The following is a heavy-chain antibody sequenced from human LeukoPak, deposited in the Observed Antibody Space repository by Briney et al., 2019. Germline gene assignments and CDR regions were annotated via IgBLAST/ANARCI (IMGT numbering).Heavy chain of an antibody. V-gene: IGHV3-74*01. CDR3: ARDMGVRGLIDY. D-gene: IGHD4-17*01. CDR1: GFTFSSYW. J-gene: IGHJ4*02. CDR2: INSDGSST. Sequence: GGSLRLSCAASGFTFSSYWMHWVRQAPGKGLVWVSHINSDGSSTSYADSVKGRFTISRDNAKNTLYLQMSSLRAEDTAVYYCARDMGVRGLIDYWGQGTLVTVSS.